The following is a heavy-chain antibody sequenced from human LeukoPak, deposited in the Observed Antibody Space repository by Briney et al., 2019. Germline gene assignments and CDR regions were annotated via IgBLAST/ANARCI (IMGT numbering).Heavy chain of an antibody. CDR2: IGTAGDT. V-gene: IGHV3-13*04. J-gene: IGHJ3*01. CDR3: ARGTVITGAFDV. CDR1: GFTFGSYD. D-gene: IGHD4-11*01. Sequence: GSLRLSCTASGFTFGSYDMHWVRQAAGKGLEWVSAIGTAGDTYFPGSVKGRFTISRENAKSSLYLQMNSLRDGDTAVYFCARGTVITGAFDVWGQGTMVTVSS.